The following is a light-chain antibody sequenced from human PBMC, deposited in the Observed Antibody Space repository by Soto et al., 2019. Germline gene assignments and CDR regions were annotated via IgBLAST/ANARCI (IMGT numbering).Light chain of an antibody. CDR2: DVS. J-gene: IGLJ1*01. CDR3: SAFTGTTYV. V-gene: IGLV2-14*03. Sequence: QFVLTPAASVFGSPGQSITLSCPGNSSDVGGNKYVSWYQHYPGKAPKLMICDVSNRPSGVSNRFSGSKSGNTASLTISGLQAEDEADYYCSAFTGTTYVFGTGTKVTVL. CDR1: SSDVGGNKY.